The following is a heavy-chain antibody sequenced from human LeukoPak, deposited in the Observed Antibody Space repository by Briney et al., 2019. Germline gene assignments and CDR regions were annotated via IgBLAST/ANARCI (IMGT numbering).Heavy chain of an antibody. CDR1: GFTFSNAW. CDR2: IKSKTDGGTT. J-gene: IGHJ4*02. CDR3: TTYIVVVPAAAR. D-gene: IGHD2-2*01. V-gene: IGHV3-15*01. Sequence: GGSLRLSCAASGFTFSNAWMSWVRQAPGKGLEWVARIKSKTDGGTTDYAAPVKGRFTISRDDSKNTLYLQMNSLKTEDTAVYYCTTYIVVVPAAARWGQGTLVTVSS.